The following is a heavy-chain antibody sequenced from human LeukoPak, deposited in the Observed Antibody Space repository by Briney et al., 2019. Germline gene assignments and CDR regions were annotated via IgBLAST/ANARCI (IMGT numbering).Heavy chain of an antibody. CDR3: ARASDNSGFWDH. J-gene: IGHJ4*02. V-gene: IGHV3-7*04. D-gene: IGHD3-22*01. CDR1: GFTFSSHW. CDR2: IKYDGSEK. Sequence: GESLRLSCAASGFTFSSHWMGWVRQAPGKGLEWVASIKYDGSEKHFVDSVKGRFTISRDNAKNSLSLQMNSLRVEDTAFYYCARASDNSGFWDHWGQGTLVTVSS.